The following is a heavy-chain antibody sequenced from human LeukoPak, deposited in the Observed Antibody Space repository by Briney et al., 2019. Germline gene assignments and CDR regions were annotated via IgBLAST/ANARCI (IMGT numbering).Heavy chain of an antibody. V-gene: IGHV1-24*01. Sequence: ASVKVSCKVSGYTLTELSMHWVRQAPGKGLEWMGGFDPEDGETIYAQKFQGRVTMTRNTSISTAYMELSSLRSEDTAVYYCARGWGEYCSSTSCYMSESYWGQGTLVTVSS. CDR1: GYTLTELS. CDR3: ARGWGEYCSSTSCYMSESY. CDR2: FDPEDGET. D-gene: IGHD2-2*02. J-gene: IGHJ4*02.